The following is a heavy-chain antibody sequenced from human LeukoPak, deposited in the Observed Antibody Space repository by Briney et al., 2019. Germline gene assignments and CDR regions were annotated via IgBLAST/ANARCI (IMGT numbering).Heavy chain of an antibody. D-gene: IGHD6-13*01. CDR1: GFTFSSYA. Sequence: SGGSLRLSCAASGFTFSSYAMSWIRQPPGKGLEWIGEINHSGSTNYNPSLKSRVTISVDTSKNQFSLKLSSVTAADTAVYYCARGRGGWQQKPLFDYWGQGTLVTVSS. CDR2: INHSGST. V-gene: IGHV4-34*01. CDR3: ARGRGGWQQKPLFDY. J-gene: IGHJ4*02.